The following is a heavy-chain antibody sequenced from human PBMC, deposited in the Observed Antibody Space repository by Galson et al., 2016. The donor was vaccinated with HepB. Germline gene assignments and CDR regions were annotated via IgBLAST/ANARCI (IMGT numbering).Heavy chain of an antibody. V-gene: IGHV1-24*01. CDR2: TDPEDGET. CDR1: GYMFTEFS. CDR3: ATSDTGYLFDY. J-gene: IGHJ4*02. D-gene: IGHD5-18*01. Sequence: SVKVSCKVSGYMFTEFSIHWVRQAPGKGLEWMGGTDPEDGETIYAQKFQGRVTMTEDTSTDTAYMELSSLRSEDTAVYYCATSDTGYLFDYWGQGTLVTVSS.